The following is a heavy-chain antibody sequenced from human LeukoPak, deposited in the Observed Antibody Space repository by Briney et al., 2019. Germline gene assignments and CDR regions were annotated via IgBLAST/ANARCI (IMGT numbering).Heavy chain of an antibody. V-gene: IGHV3-48*01. D-gene: IGHD3-22*01. CDR3: ARGAYYYED. CDR1: GFTFSSHS. Sequence: GGSLRLSCAASGFTFSSHSMNWDRQAPGKGLEWASYISSSSSTIYYADSVKGRFTISRDNAKNSLYLQMNSLRAEDTAVYYCARGAYYYEDWGQGTLVTVSS. J-gene: IGHJ4*02. CDR2: ISSSSSTI.